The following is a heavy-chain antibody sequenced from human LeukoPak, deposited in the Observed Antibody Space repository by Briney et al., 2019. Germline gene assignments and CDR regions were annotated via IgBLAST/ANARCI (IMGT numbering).Heavy chain of an antibody. Sequence: PSETLSLTCTVSGGSISSGIYYWGWIRQPPGKGLEWIGGIYYSGNTYYNPSLKSRVTLSVDTSKNQLSLKLNSVTAADTAVYYCARHVRQQLPPKAFDYWGQGTLVTVSP. V-gene: IGHV4-39*01. CDR2: IYYSGNT. J-gene: IGHJ4*02. CDR3: ARHVRQQLPPKAFDY. CDR1: GGSISSGIYY. D-gene: IGHD6-13*01.